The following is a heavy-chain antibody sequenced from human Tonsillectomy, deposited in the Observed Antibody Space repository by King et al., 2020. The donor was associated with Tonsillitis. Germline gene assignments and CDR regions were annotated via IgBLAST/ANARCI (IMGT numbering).Heavy chain of an antibody. D-gene: IGHD6-13*01. CDR3: AREFDSTWSAFDY. V-gene: IGHV4-59*01. CDR2: IYYGGNT. CDR1: GVSISGYY. J-gene: IGHJ4*02. Sequence: QLQLQESGPGLVKPSETLSLTCTVSGVSISGYYWSWIRQTPGKGLEWSGYIYYGGNTNYNPSLKSRVSMSIDISKNQFSLNLSSVTAADTAVYYCAREFDSTWSAFDYWGQGTLVTVSS.